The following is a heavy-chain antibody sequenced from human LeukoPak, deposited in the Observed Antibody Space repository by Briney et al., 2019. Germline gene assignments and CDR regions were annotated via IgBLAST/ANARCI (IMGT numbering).Heavy chain of an antibody. CDR1: GFTFSSYG. D-gene: IGHD6-19*01. CDR3: ARERNLEIAVAGTIFNY. V-gene: IGHV3-66*01. J-gene: IGHJ4*02. CDR2: IYSGGST. Sequence: GGSLRLSCAASGFTFSSYGMHWVRQAPGKGLEWVSVIYSGGSTYYADSVKGRFTISRDNSKNTLYLQMKSLRAEDTAVYYCARERNLEIAVAGTIFNYWGQGTLVTVSS.